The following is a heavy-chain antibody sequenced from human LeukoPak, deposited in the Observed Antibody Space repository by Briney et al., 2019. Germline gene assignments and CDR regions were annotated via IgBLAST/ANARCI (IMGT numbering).Heavy chain of an antibody. CDR2: IDWDDDK. CDR1: GFSLSTSGMC. Sequence: SGPALVKPTQTLTLTCTFSGFSLSTSGMCVSWIRQPPGKALEWLARIDWDDDKYYSTSLKTRLTISKDTSKNQVVLTMTNMDPVDTATYYCARINNYMVAVAGTAGYWSFDIWGQGTMVTVSS. D-gene: IGHD6-19*01. J-gene: IGHJ3*02. CDR3: ARINNYMVAVAGTAGYWSFDI. V-gene: IGHV2-70*11.